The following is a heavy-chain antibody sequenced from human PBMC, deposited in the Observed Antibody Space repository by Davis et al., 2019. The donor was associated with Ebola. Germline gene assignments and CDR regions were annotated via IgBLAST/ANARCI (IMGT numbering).Heavy chain of an antibody. V-gene: IGHV3-7*03. J-gene: IGHJ4*02. Sequence: GESLKISCAASGFTFSSYWMSWARQAPGKGLEWVANIKQDGSEKYYVDSVKGRFTISRDNAKNSLYLQMNSLRAEDTAVYYCAKENGGYSSGWPIDYWGQGTLVTVSS. CDR2: IKQDGSEK. CDR3: AKENGGYSSGWPIDY. D-gene: IGHD6-19*01. CDR1: GFTFSSYW.